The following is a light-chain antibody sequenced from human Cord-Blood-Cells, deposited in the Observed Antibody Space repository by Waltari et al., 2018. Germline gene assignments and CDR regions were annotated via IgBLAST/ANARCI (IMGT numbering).Light chain of an antibody. Sequence: QSALTLPRSVSASPGQSVTISCTGTSSDVGGYNYVSWYHQHPGKAPKPMIYDVSKRPSGVPDRFSGSKSGNTASLTISGLQAEDEADYYCCSYAGSYTYVFGTGTKVTVL. J-gene: IGLJ1*01. CDR2: DVS. V-gene: IGLV2-11*01. CDR1: SSDVGGYNY. CDR3: CSYAGSYTYV.